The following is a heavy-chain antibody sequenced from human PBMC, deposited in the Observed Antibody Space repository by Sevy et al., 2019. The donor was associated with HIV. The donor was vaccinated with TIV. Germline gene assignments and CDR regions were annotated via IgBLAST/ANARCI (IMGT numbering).Heavy chain of an antibody. Sequence: GGSLRLSCAASGFTFSKYSMSWVRQPPGKGLGWVSTLSFGCGEINYADSVKGRFTISRVNSKSSVYLQMNNLRPEDTAVYYCAREGCTKPHDYWGQGTLVTVSS. CDR2: LSFGCGEI. CDR3: AREGCTKPHDY. V-gene: IGHV3-23*01. J-gene: IGHJ4*02. D-gene: IGHD2-8*01. CDR1: GFTFSKYS.